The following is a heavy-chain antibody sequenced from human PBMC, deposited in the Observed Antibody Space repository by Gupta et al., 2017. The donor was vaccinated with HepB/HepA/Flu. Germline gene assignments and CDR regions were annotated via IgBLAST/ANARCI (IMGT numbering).Heavy chain of an antibody. D-gene: IGHD3-22*01. CDR1: GFTFSTSG. J-gene: IGHJ4*02. CDR2: ISYDGSNK. V-gene: IGHV3-30*18. CDR3: AKDRPYDSSGYYFSSSLDY. Sequence: QVQLVESGGGVVQSGRSLRLSCAASGFTFSTSGTHWVRQAPGKGLEWVAVISYDGSNKYYADSVKGRFTISRDNSKNTLYLQMNSLRAEDTAVYYCAKDRPYDSSGYYFSSSLDYWGQGTRVTVSS.